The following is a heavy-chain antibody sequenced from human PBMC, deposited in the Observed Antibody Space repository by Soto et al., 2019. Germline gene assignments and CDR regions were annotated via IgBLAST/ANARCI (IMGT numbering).Heavy chain of an antibody. CDR2: IESDGSYI. Sequence: GGSLRLSCVASGSTISGYWMCWVRQAPGKGLVWVSRIESDGSYIYYADSMKGRFTVSRDNAKNSVYLDMNSLSAEDTAVYYCARESEDLTSNFDYWGQGTLVTVSS. V-gene: IGHV3-74*01. CDR1: GSTISGYW. CDR3: ARESEDLTSNFDY. J-gene: IGHJ4*02.